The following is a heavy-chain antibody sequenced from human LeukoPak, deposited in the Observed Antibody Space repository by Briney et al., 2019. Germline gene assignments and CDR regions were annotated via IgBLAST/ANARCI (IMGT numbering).Heavy chain of an antibody. CDR2: ISYGGSNK. CDR3: AGVPVVAPRASRIKRYSDL. J-gene: IGHJ2*01. D-gene: IGHD4-23*01. CDR1: GFTFSTYA. Sequence: PGRSLRLSCAASGFTFSTYAMHWVRQPPGKGLEWVAVISYGGSNKYYADSVKGRFTISRDNSKNTLYLQMNSLSAEDTAVYYCAGVPVVAPRASRIKRYSDLWGRGTLVTVSS. V-gene: IGHV3-30-3*01.